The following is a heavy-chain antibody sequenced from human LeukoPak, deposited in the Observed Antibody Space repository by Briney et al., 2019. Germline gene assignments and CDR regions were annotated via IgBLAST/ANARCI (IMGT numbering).Heavy chain of an antibody. CDR1: GFSFKDTG. CDR3: ARDRPELEYSSSSLYY. J-gene: IGHJ4*02. Sequence: GGSLRLSCAASGFSFKDTGMHWVRQAPGKGLEWVAVISYDGSNKYYADSVKGRFTISRDNSKNTLYLQMNSLRAEDTAVYYCARDRPELEYSSSSLYYWGQGTLVTVSS. V-gene: IGHV3-30*19. D-gene: IGHD6-6*01. CDR2: ISYDGSNK.